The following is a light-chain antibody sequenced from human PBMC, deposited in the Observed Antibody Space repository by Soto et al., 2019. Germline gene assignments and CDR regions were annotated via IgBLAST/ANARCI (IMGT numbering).Light chain of an antibody. V-gene: IGKV3-15*01. J-gene: IGKJ1*01. CDR2: GAS. Sequence: EIVMTQYPATLSVSPGERATLSCRASQSVNSNLAWYQQKPGQAPRLLIYGASTRATGIPARFSGSGSGTEFTLTISSLQSEDFAVYYCQQYNNWLWTFGQGTKVEIK. CDR1: QSVNSN. CDR3: QQYNNWLWT.